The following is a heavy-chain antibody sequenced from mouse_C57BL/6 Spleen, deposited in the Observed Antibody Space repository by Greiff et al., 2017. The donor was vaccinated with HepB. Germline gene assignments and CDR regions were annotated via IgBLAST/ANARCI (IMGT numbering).Heavy chain of an antibody. CDR2: IDPETGGT. CDR3: TRWVTVSYAMDY. J-gene: IGHJ4*01. D-gene: IGHD2-1*01. Sequence: QVQLQQSGAELVRPGASVTLSCKASGYTFTDYEMHWVKQTPVHGLEWIGAIDPETGGTAYNQKFKGKAILTADKSSSTAYMELRSLTSEDSAVYYCTRWVTVSYAMDYWGQGTSVTVSS. V-gene: IGHV1-15*01. CDR1: GYTFTDYE.